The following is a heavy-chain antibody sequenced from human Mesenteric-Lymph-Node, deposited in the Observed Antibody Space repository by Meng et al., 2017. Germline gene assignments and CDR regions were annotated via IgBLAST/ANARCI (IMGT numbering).Heavy chain of an antibody. CDR2: IYPGDSDT. J-gene: IGHJ6*02. D-gene: IGHD2-15*01. CDR3: ARGYCSGGSCQPNYYYGMDV. V-gene: IGHV5-51*01. CDR1: GYSFTSYW. Sequence: GESLKISCKGSGYSFTSYWIGWVRQMPGKGLEWMGIIYPGDSDTRYSPSFQGQVTISADKSISTAYLQWSSLKASDTAMYYCARGYCSGGSCQPNYYYGMDVWGQGTTVTVSS.